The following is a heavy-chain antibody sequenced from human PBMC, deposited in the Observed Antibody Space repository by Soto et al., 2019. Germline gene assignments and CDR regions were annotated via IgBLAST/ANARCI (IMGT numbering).Heavy chain of an antibody. V-gene: IGHV1-46*02. D-gene: IGHD3-16*01. Sequence: QVQLVQSGAEVKEPGASVKVSCKASGYTFQNYHMHWVRQAPGQGLEWMGIIHPSGDTKTYAQRSXGXSAMTRDTSTSTAYMELSSLTSEDTAVYFCARDLWGSWTVDYWGQGTLVTVSS. CDR2: IHPSGDTK. J-gene: IGHJ4*02. CDR3: ARDLWGSWTVDY. CDR1: GYTFQNYH.